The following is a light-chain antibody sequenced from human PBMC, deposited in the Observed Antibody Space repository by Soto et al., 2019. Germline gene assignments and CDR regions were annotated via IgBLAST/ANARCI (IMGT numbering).Light chain of an antibody. V-gene: IGLV2-14*03. CDR3: NSYTSNNTYV. CDR1: SSDVGAFNH. CDR2: DVS. Sequence: ALTQPASVSGSPGQAITISCSGTSSDVGAFNHVSWYQQHPGKAPKLMIYDVSNRPSGVSNRFSGSKSGNTASLTISGLRAEDEADYYCNSYTSNNTYVFGTGTKVTVL. J-gene: IGLJ1*01.